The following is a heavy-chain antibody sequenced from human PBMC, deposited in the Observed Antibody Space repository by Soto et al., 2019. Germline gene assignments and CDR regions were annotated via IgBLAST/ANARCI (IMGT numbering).Heavy chain of an antibody. Sequence: VASVKVSCKASGGTFSSYAISWVRQAPGQGLEWMGGIIPIFGTANYAQKFQGRVTITADESTSTAYMELSSLRSEDTAVYYCCWYYYDSSGYYYVDYWGQGTLVTVSS. J-gene: IGHJ4*02. CDR1: GGTFSSYA. CDR3: CWYYYDSSGYYYVDY. V-gene: IGHV1-69*13. D-gene: IGHD3-22*01. CDR2: IIPIFGTA.